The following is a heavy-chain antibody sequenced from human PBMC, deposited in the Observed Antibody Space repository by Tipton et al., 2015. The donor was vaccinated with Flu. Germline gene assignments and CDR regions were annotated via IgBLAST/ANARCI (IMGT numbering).Heavy chain of an antibody. Sequence: TLSLTCTVSGGSITSYYWSWIRQPPGKGLEWIGYIFYSGSTNYNPSLKSRVTMSVDTSKNQFSLKLSSVTAADTAVYYCARDRPDYYPSGNPVVWGQGTTVTVSS. CDR3: ARDRPDYYPSGNPVV. D-gene: IGHD3-10*01. J-gene: IGHJ6*02. CDR1: GGSITSYY. V-gene: IGHV4-59*01. CDR2: IFYSGST.